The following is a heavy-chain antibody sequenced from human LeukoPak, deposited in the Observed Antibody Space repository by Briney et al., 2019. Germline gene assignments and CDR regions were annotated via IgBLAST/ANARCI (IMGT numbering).Heavy chain of an antibody. CDR3: AKESNEIAAAGTYFDY. D-gene: IGHD6-13*01. CDR1: GFTFSSYA. CDR2: ISYDGSNK. Sequence: GGSLRLSCAASGFTFSSYAMHWVRQAPGKGLEWVAVISYDGSNKYYADSVKGRFTISRDNSKNTLYLQMNSLRAEDTAVYYCAKESNEIAAAGTYFDYWGQGTLVTVSS. J-gene: IGHJ4*02. V-gene: IGHV3-30-3*01.